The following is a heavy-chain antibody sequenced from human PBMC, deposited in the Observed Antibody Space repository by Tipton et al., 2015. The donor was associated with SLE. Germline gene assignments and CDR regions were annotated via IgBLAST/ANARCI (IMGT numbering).Heavy chain of an antibody. D-gene: IGHD3-10*01. Sequence: QLVQSGPEVKKPGESLKISCKGSGFSFSTYWIAWVRQMPGKGLEWMGSIYPGDSETRNSPSFEGQVTISADTSLRTAYLQWSSLKASDTAMYYCARGSVVRGLMTHFHHWGQGTLVTVSS. CDR3: ARGSVVRGLMTHFHH. J-gene: IGHJ1*01. V-gene: IGHV5-51*01. CDR1: GFSFSTYW. CDR2: IYPGDSET.